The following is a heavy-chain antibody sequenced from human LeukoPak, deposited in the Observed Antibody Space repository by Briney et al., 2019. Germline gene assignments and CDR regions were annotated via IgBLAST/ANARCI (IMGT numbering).Heavy chain of an antibody. Sequence: SETLSLTCAVYGGSFSGYYWSWTRQPPGKGLEWIGEINHSGSTNYNPSLKSRVTISVDTSKNQFSLKLSSVTAADTAVYYCASHQLRYFDWLLDYYFDYWGQGTLVTVSS. J-gene: IGHJ4*02. D-gene: IGHD3-9*01. V-gene: IGHV4-34*01. CDR1: GGSFSGYY. CDR3: ASHQLRYFDWLLDYYFDY. CDR2: INHSGST.